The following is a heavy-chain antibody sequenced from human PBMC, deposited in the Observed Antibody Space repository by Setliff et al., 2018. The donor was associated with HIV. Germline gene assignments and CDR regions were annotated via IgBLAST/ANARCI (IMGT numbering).Heavy chain of an antibody. CDR3: ARKPRDGYYIDY. J-gene: IGHJ4*02. CDR2: ISSDGSNE. CDR1: GFAFRNYI. Sequence: GGSLRLSCAASGFAFRNYIFHWVRQAPGKGLERVAIISSDGSNENYAGSVKGRFTISRDNSKKTLYLQMNSLRAEDTAVYYCARKPRDGYYIDYWGQGTLVTVSS. D-gene: IGHD3-10*01. V-gene: IGHV3-30*07.